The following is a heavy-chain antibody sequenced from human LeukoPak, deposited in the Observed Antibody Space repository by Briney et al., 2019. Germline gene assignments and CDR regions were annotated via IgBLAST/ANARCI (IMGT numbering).Heavy chain of an antibody. CDR1: GFTFSSYA. J-gene: IGHJ4*02. CDR3: VKGHCSSTSCYVDY. D-gene: IGHD2-2*01. Sequence: PGGSLRLSCSASGFTFSSYAMYWVRQAPGKGLECVSAITSNGRSTYYADSVKGRFTISRDNSKNTLYLQMSGVRAEDTAIYYCVKGHCSSTSCYVDYWGQGTLVTVSS. CDR2: ITSNGRST. V-gene: IGHV3-64D*09.